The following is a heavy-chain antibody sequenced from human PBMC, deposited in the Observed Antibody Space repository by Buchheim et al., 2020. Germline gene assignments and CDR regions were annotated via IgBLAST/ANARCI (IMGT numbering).Heavy chain of an antibody. CDR2: IKQDGSEK. Sequence: EVQLVESGGGLVQPGGSLRLSCAASGFTFSSYWMSWVRQAPGKGLEWVANIKQDGSEKYYVDSVKGRFTISRDNAKNSLYMQMNSLRAEDTAVYYCARDDGIQLWEERAFDIWGQGT. CDR3: ARDDGIQLWEERAFDI. V-gene: IGHV3-7*01. CDR1: GFTFSSYW. D-gene: IGHD5-18*01. J-gene: IGHJ3*02.